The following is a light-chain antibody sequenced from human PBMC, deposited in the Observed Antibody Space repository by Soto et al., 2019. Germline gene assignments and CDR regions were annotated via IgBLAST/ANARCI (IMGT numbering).Light chain of an antibody. CDR1: QSLLHTSGDNY. CDR2: LGS. CDR3: MQAQQIPRT. Sequence: DIVMTQSPLSLSVTPGEPVSISCRSXQSLLHTSGDNYLDWYLQRPGQSPQLLSYLGSKRASGVSDRFSGSGSGTRFTLRISRVEAEDVGFYYCMQAQQIPRTFGQGTKVDIK. V-gene: IGKV2-28*01. J-gene: IGKJ1*01.